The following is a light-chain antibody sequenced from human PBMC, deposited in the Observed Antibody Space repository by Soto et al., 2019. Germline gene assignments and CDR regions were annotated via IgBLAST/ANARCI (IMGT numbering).Light chain of an antibody. J-gene: IGKJ5*01. CDR3: MQALQTPPT. V-gene: IGKV2-28*01. Sequence: DIVMTQSPLSLPVTPGEPASISFRSIQCLLHSNGYNYLDWYLQKPGQSPQLLIYLGSNRASGVPDRFSGSGSGTDFTLKISRVEAEDVGVYYCMQALQTPPTFGQGTRLEI. CDR1: QCLLHSNGYNY. CDR2: LGS.